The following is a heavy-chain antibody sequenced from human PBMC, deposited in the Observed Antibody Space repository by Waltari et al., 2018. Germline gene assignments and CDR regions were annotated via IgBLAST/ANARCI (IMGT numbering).Heavy chain of an antibody. CDR1: GFTFSSYS. D-gene: IGHD6-13*01. J-gene: IGHJ4*02. CDR3: ARGSYSSSWYEGDY. Sequence: EVQLVESGGGLVKPGGSLRLSCAASGFTFSSYSMNWVRQAPGKGLEWVSSISSSSSYIYYADSVKGRFTISRDNAKNSLYLQMNSLRAEDTAVYYCARGSYSSSWYEGDYWGQGTLVTVSS. V-gene: IGHV3-21*01. CDR2: ISSSSSYI.